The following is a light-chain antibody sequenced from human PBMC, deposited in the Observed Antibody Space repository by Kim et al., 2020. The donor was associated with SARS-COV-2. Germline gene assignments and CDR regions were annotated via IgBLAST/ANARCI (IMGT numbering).Light chain of an antibody. CDR1: KLGDKY. V-gene: IGLV3-1*01. CDR2: QNT. CDR3: QTWDSSTAV. Sequence: YELTQPPSVSVSPGQTASIPCSGDKLGDKYACWYQQKPGQSPVLVIYQNTKRPSGIPERFSGSYSGNTATLTISGTQAMDEADYYCQTWDSSTAVFGTG. J-gene: IGLJ1*01.